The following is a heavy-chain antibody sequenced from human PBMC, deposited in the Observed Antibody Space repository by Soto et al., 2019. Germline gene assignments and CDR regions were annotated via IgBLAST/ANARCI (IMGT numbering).Heavy chain of an antibody. V-gene: IGHV1-8*01. CDR3: ATSGGGWYLY. CDR2: LNPNSGDT. D-gene: IGHD6-19*01. J-gene: IGHJ4*02. CDR1: GYTFINFG. Sequence: ASVKVSCQASGYTFINFGISWVRQAPGQGLEWMGWLNPNSGDTGYAQKFQGRVTLTRNTSINTAYIELSSLTSDDTAVYYCATSGGGWYLYWGQGTLVTVPQ.